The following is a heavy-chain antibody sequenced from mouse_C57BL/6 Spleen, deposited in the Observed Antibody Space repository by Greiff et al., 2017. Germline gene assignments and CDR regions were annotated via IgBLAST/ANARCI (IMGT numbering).Heavy chain of an antibody. J-gene: IGHJ1*03. D-gene: IGHD1-1*02. CDR1: GYTFTDYE. CDR3: TRRGDYYGGRWYFDV. V-gene: IGHV1-15*01. CDR2: IDPETGGT. Sequence: QVQLQQSGAELVRPGASVTLSCKASGYTFTDYEMHWVKQTPVHGLEWIGAIDPETGGTAYNQKFKGKAILTADKSSSTAYMELRSLTSEDSAVYYCTRRGDYYGGRWYFDVWGTGTTVTVSS.